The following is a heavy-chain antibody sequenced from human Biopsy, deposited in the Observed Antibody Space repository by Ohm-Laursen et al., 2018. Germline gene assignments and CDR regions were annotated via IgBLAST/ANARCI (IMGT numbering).Heavy chain of an antibody. CDR2: IFYSANT. CDR1: GVSINGGRYY. D-gene: IGHD5-12*01. V-gene: IGHV4-31*03. CDR3: ARLGSGDYFPTFFDF. J-gene: IGHJ4*02. Sequence: SQTLSLTCIVSGVSINGGRYYWNWIRHHPGKSLEWIGNIFYSANTYYNPSLKSRVTISVDTSKNQFSLKLSSVTAADTAVYYCARLGSGDYFPTFFDFWGQGALVTVSS.